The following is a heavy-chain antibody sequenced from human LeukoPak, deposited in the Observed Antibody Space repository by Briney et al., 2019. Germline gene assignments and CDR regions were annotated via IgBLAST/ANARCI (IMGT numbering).Heavy chain of an antibody. CDR1: GGSISSSSYY. J-gene: IGHJ3*02. CDR2: IYYSGST. Sequence: SETLSLTCTVSGGSISSSSYYWGWIRQPPGKGLEWIGGIYYSGSTYYNPSLKSRVTISVDTSKNQFSLKLSSVTAADTAVYYCASPDWSNSTSCYCNAFDIWGQGTMVTVSS. CDR3: ASPDWSNSTSCYCNAFDI. D-gene: IGHD2-2*01. V-gene: IGHV4-39*01.